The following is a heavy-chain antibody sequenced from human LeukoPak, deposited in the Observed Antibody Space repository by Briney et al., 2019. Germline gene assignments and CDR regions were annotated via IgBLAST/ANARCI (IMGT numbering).Heavy chain of an antibody. CDR3: ARDPYGDYVFDY. J-gene: IGHJ4*02. Sequence: GSLRLSCAALGFTFSSYAMSWVRQAPGKGLELVSGISVSGVSTYYADSVKGRFTISRDNSKNTLYLQMNSLRAEDTALYYCARDPYGDYVFDYWGQGTLVTVSS. D-gene: IGHD4-17*01. V-gene: IGHV3-23*01. CDR2: ISVSGVST. CDR1: GFTFSSYA.